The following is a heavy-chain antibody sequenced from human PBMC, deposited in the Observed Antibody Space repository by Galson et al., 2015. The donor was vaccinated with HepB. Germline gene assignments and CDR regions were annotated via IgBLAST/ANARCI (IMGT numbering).Heavy chain of an antibody. J-gene: IGHJ6*02. CDR1: GFTFSSYS. CDR3: ARDEWHYDSSGYYYYGMDV. CDR2: ISSSSSTI. Sequence: SLRLSCAASGFTFSSYSMNWVRQAPGKGLEWVSYISSSSSTIYYADSVKGRFTISRDNAKNSLYLQMNSLRAEDTAVYYCARDEWHYDSSGYYYYGMDVWGQGTTVTVSS. V-gene: IGHV3-48*04. D-gene: IGHD3-22*01.